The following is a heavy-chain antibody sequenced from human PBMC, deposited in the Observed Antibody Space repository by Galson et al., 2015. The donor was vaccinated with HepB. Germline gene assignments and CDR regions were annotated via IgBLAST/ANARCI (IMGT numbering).Heavy chain of an antibody. J-gene: IGHJ4*02. CDR1: GFTFSSYG. V-gene: IGHV3-30*18. D-gene: IGHD3-10*01. Sequence: LRLSCAASGFTFSSYGIHWVRQAPGKGLEWVAVISYDGSNKYYADSVKGRFTISRDNSKSTLYLQMNSLRAEDTAVYYCAKEGEPYYYGSGSPPAFDYWGQGTLVTVSS. CDR3: AKEGEPYYYGSGSPPAFDY. CDR2: ISYDGSNK.